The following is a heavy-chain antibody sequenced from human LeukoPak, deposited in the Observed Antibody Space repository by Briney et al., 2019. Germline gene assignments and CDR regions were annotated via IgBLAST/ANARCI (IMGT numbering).Heavy chain of an antibody. V-gene: IGHV3-30*02. J-gene: IGHJ4*02. Sequence: GGSLRLSCVASGFTFSSFGMHWVRQAPGKGLEWVAFIRYDGSNKYYVDSVKGRFTSSRDNSKNTLYLQMNSLRAEDTAVYYCAREYSSGWYHWDYWGQGTLVTVSS. D-gene: IGHD6-19*01. CDR2: IRYDGSNK. CDR1: GFTFSSFG. CDR3: AREYSSGWYHWDY.